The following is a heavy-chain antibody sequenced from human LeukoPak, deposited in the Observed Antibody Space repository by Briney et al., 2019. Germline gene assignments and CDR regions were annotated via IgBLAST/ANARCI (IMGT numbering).Heavy chain of an antibody. CDR2: IYTSGST. CDR1: GGSISSGSYY. V-gene: IGHV4-61*02. CDR3: ATHHGDYGGPESFDY. J-gene: IGHJ4*02. D-gene: IGHD4-23*01. Sequence: SETLSLTCTVSGGSISSGSYYWSWIRQPAGKGLEWIGRIYTSGSTNYNPSLKSRVTISVDTSKNQFSLKLSSVTAADTAVYYCATHHGDYGGPESFDYWGQGTLVTVSS.